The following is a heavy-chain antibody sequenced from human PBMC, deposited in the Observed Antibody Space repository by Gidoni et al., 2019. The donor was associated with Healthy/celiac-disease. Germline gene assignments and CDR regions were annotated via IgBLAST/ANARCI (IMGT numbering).Heavy chain of an antibody. CDR1: GFTFSSYW. V-gene: IGHV3-7*03. Sequence: EVQLVESGGGLVQPGGYLRLSCAASGFTFSSYWMSWVRQAPGKGLEWVANIKQDGSEKYYVDSVKGRFTISRDNAKNSLYLQMNSLRAEDTAVYYCARDLSDFAYGNWFDPWGQGTLVTVSS. CDR2: IKQDGSEK. CDR3: ARDLSDFAYGNWFDP. J-gene: IGHJ5*02. D-gene: IGHD2-21*02.